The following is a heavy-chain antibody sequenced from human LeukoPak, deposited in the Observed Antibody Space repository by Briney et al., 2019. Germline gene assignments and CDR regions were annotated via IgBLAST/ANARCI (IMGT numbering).Heavy chain of an antibody. Sequence: SETLSLTCTVSGGSISSYYWSWIRQPAGKRLEWIGRIYTSGSTNYNPSLNSRVTMSVDRSKNQFSLKLSSVTAADTAVYYCARGITEYFFDYWGQGTLVTVSS. CDR2: IYTSGST. V-gene: IGHV4-4*07. D-gene: IGHD1-14*01. CDR1: GGSISSYY. J-gene: IGHJ4*02. CDR3: ARGITEYFFDY.